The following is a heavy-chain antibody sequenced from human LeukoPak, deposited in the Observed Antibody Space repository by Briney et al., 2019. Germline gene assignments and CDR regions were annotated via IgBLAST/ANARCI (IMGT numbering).Heavy chain of an antibody. CDR3: ARCSRALNWFDP. J-gene: IGHJ5*02. CDR1: GGSISSYY. CDR2: IHYSGTT. Sequence: SETLSLTCTVSGGSISSYYWSWIRQPPGKGLEWIGYIHYSGTTNYDPSLKSRVTISVDTSKNQFSLQLSSMTAADTAVYYCARCSRALNWFDPWGQGTLVTVSS. D-gene: IGHD6-13*01. V-gene: IGHV4-59*01.